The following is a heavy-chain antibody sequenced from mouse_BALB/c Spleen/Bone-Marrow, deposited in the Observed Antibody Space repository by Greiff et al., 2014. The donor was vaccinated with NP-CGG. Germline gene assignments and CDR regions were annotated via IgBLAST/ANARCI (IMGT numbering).Heavy chain of an antibody. Sequence: EVKLMESGGCLVQPGGSLRLSCTTSGFTFTDYYMSWVRQPPGKALEWLAFIRNKAYGYTTEYSASVRGRFTISRDNSQSILYLQMNTLRAEDSATYYCARFPMDYWGQGTSVTVSS. CDR2: IRNKAYGYTT. J-gene: IGHJ4*01. V-gene: IGHV7-3*02. CDR3: ARFPMDY. CDR1: GFTFTDYY.